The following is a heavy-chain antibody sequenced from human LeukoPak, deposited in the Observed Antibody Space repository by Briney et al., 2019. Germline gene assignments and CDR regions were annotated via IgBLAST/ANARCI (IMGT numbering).Heavy chain of an antibody. J-gene: IGHJ4*02. Sequence: PSETLSLTCTVSGGSISSYYWSWIRQPAGKGLEWIGRIYTSGSTNYNPSLKSRVTMSVDTSKNQFSLKLSSVTAADTAVYYCARSITMIVVVTPYYFDYWGQGTLVTVSS. D-gene: IGHD3-22*01. CDR3: ARSITMIVVVTPYYFDY. V-gene: IGHV4-4*07. CDR1: GGSISSYY. CDR2: IYTSGST.